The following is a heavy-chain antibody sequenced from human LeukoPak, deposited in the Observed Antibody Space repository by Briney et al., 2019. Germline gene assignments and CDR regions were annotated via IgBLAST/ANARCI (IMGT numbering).Heavy chain of an antibody. Sequence: ASVKVSCKASGYTFTVYYMHWVRQAPGQGLEWMGWINPNSGGTNYAQKFQGRVTMTRDTSISTAYMELSRLRSDDTAVYYCARSVVAARSYYFDYWGQGTLVTVSS. CDR3: ARSVVAARSYYFDY. CDR2: INPNSGGT. CDR1: GYTFTVYY. D-gene: IGHD2-15*01. J-gene: IGHJ4*02. V-gene: IGHV1-2*02.